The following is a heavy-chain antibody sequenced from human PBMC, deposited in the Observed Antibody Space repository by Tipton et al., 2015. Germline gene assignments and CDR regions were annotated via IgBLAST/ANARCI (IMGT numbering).Heavy chain of an antibody. CDR3: AKGSRTVYGVITARGFDY. Sequence: SLRLSCAASGFTFSTYAMSWVRQAPGKGLEWVSGISASGGKRFYTDSVKGRFTISRDTSKNILYLQVNSLRVEDTAVYYCAKGSRTVYGVITARGFDYWGQGTLVIVSS. V-gene: IGHV3-23*01. D-gene: IGHD3-3*01. CDR2: ISASGGKR. J-gene: IGHJ4*02. CDR1: GFTFSTYA.